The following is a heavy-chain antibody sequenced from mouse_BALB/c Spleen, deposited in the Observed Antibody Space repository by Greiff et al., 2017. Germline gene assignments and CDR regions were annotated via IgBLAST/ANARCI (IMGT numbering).Heavy chain of an antibody. D-gene: IGHD2-12*01. CDR2: INPSTGYT. CDR3: ARRSDDVDYYAMDY. J-gene: IGHJ4*01. Sequence: QVQLQQSGAELAKPGASVKMSCKASGYTFTSYWMHWVKQRPGQGLEWIGYINPSTGYTEYNQKFKDKATLTADKSSSTAYMQLSSLTSEDSAVYYCARRSDDVDYYAMDYWGQGTSVTVSS. V-gene: IGHV1-7*01. CDR1: GYTFTSYW.